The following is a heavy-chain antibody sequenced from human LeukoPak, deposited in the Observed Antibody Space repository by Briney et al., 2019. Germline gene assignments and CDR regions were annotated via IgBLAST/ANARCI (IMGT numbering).Heavy chain of an antibody. D-gene: IGHD1-14*01. CDR3: ARVAYGSGWFDP. CDR2: IYYSGRT. J-gene: IGHJ5*02. Sequence: PSETLSLTCTVSGGSISSYYWSWIRQPPGKGLEWIGYIYYSGRTTYNPSLKSPVSLSIDTSKNQFSLELTSVTAADTAVYYCARVAYGSGWFDPWGQGTLVTVSS. CDR1: GGSISSYY. V-gene: IGHV4-59*01.